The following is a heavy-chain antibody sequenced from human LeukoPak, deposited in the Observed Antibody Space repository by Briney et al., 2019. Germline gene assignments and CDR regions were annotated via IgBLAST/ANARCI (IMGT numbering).Heavy chain of an antibody. J-gene: IGHJ5*02. V-gene: IGHV4-34*01. CDR1: GGSFSGYY. CDR2: INHSGST. Sequence: SETLSLTCAVYGGSFSGYYWSWIRQPPGKGLEWIGEINHSGSTNYNPSLKSRVTISVDTSKNQFSLKLSSVTAADTAVYYCARGYRYDSSGLAGPARWFDPWGQGTLVTVSS. D-gene: IGHD3-22*01. CDR3: ARGYRYDSSGLAGPARWFDP.